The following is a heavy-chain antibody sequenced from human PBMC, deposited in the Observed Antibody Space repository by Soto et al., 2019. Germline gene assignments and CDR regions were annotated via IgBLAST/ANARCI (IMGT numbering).Heavy chain of an antibody. CDR2: IYHSGNT. J-gene: IGHJ4*02. D-gene: IGHD5-18*01. V-gene: IGHV4-30-4*01. Sequence: QVQLQESGPGLVKPSETLSLTCTVSGGSISSGDYYWSWIRQPPGKDLEWIGYIYHSGNTYSNPSLKSLATISVDKSKNQFPLKLSSVNAADTAVYYCASTRGYPYGYFRYFDYWGQGALGTVSS. CDR3: ASTRGYPYGYFRYFDY. CDR1: GGSISSGDYY.